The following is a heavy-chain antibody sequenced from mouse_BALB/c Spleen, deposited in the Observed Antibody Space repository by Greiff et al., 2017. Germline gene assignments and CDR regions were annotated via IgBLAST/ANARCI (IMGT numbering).Heavy chain of an antibody. J-gene: IGHJ2*01. CDR2: IYPGDGDT. D-gene: IGHD2-1*01. V-gene: IGHV1-87*01. CDR1: GYTFTSYW. Sequence: VQLQESGAELARPGASVKLSCKASGYTFTSYWMQWVKQRPGQGLEWIGAIYPGDGDTRYTQKFKGKATLTADKSSSTAYMQLSSLASEDSAVYYCAGGNYVDFDYWGQGTTLTVSS. CDR3: AGGNYVDFDY.